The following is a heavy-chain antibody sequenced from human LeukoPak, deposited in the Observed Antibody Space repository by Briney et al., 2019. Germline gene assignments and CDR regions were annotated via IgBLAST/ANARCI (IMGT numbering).Heavy chain of an antibody. Sequence: ASVKVSCKASGYTFTGYYIHWLRQAPGQGLEWMGWISSYNGNTNYAQKFQGRVTMTTDTSTSTAYMELRSLRSDDTAVHYCARDLRWNEPHFFDYWGQGTLVTVSS. CDR1: GYTFTGYY. CDR3: ARDLRWNEPHFFDY. V-gene: IGHV1-18*04. D-gene: IGHD1-1*01. CDR2: ISSYNGNT. J-gene: IGHJ4*02.